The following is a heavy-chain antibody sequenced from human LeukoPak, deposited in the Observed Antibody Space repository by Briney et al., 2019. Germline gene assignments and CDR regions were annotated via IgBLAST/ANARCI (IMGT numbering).Heavy chain of an antibody. V-gene: IGHV1-3*01. J-gene: IGHJ6*02. Sequence: ASVKVSCKASGYTFTSYAMHWVRQAPGQRLEWMGWINAGNGNTKYSQKFQGRVTITRDTSASTAYMELSGLRSEDTAVYYCARDVSGDYVAVTLTYYGMDVRGQGTTVTVSS. D-gene: IGHD4-17*01. CDR1: GYTFTSYA. CDR2: INAGNGNT. CDR3: ARDVSGDYVAVTLTYYGMDV.